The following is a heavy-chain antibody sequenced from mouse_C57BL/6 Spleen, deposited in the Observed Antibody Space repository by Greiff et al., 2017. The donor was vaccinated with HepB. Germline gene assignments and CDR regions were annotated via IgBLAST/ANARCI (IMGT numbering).Heavy chain of an antibody. V-gene: IGHV1-64*01. CDR1: GYTFTSYW. CDR2: IHPNSGST. CDR3: ARGGLLHFDY. D-gene: IGHD2-3*01. J-gene: IGHJ2*01. Sequence: QVQLQQPWAELVKPGASVKLSCKASGYTFTSYWMHWVKQRPGQGLEWIGMIHPNSGSTNYNEKFKSKATLTVDKSSSTAYMQRSSLTSEDSAVYYCARGGLLHFDYWGQGTTLTVSS.